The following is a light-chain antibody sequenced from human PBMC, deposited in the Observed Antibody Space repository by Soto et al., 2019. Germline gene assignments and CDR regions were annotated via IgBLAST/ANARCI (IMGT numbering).Light chain of an antibody. CDR2: KAS. J-gene: IGKJ2*01. CDR1: QSISSW. Sequence: DLQMTQSPSTLSASVGDRVTITCRASQSISSWLAWDQQKPGKAPKLLIYKASSLESGVPSRFSGSGSGTEFTLTSSSLQPDDFATYYCQQYNSLYPFGQGTKLEIK. V-gene: IGKV1-5*03. CDR3: QQYNSLYP.